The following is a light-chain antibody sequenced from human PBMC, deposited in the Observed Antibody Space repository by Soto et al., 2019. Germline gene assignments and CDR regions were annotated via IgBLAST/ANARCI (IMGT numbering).Light chain of an antibody. CDR3: SSYTSSSTYV. Sequence: QSVLTQPPSVSRSPGQSVAISCTGTGSDIGTYNRVSWYQQPPGTAPKLMIYDVSDRPSGVPDRFSGSKSSNTASLTISGLQAEDEADYYCSSYTSSSTYVFGTGTKVTVL. V-gene: IGLV2-18*02. J-gene: IGLJ1*01. CDR1: GSDIGTYNR. CDR2: DVS.